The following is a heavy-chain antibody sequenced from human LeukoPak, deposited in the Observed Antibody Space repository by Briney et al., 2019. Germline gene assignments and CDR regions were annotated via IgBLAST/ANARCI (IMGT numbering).Heavy chain of an antibody. V-gene: IGHV1-18*01. D-gene: IGHD1-26*01. CDR1: GYTFTSYG. Sequence: ASVKVSCKASGYTFTSYGISWVRQAPGQGLEWMGWISAYNGNTNYAQKLQGRVTMTTDTSTSTACMELRSLRSDDTAVYYCARDRNVVGATRTTYYYYYMDVWGKGTTVTVSS. CDR2: ISAYNGNT. J-gene: IGHJ6*03. CDR3: ARDRNVVGATRTTYYYYYMDV.